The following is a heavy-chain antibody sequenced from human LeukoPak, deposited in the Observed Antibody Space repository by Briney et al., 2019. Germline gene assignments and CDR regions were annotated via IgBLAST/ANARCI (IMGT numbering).Heavy chain of an antibody. V-gene: IGHV4-30-2*01. CDR3: ARGVTMIVVDSYYFDY. CDR1: GGSISSGGYS. D-gene: IGHD3-22*01. CDR2: IYHSGST. Sequence: PSETLSLTCAVSGGSISSGGYSWSWIRQPPGKGLEWIGYIYHSGSTYYNPSLKSRVTISVDRSKNQFSLKLSSVTPADTAVYYCARGVTMIVVDSYYFDYWGQGTLVTVSS. J-gene: IGHJ4*02.